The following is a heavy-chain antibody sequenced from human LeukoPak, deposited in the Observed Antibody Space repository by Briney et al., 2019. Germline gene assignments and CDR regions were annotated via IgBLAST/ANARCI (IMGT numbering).Heavy chain of an antibody. J-gene: IGHJ4*02. CDR1: GYTFTSYD. D-gene: IGHD3-10*01. V-gene: IGHV1-8*01. CDR3: ARFNGRGVSNDY. CDR2: MNPNSGNT. Sequence: ASVKVSCKASGYTFTSYDINWVRQATGQGLEWMGWMNPNSGNTGYAQKFQGRVTMTRNTSISTAYMELSSLRSEDAAVYYCARFNGRGVSNDYWGQGTLVTVSA.